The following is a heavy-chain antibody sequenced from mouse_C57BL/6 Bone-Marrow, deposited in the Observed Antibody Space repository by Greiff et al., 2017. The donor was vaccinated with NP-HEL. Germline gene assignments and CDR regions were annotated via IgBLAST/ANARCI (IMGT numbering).Heavy chain of an antibody. J-gene: IGHJ4*01. D-gene: IGHD2-5*01. Sequence: EVQLVESGPGMVKPSQSLSLTCTVTGYSITSGYDWHWIRHFPGNKLEWMGYISYSGSTNYNPSLKSRISITHDTSKNHFFLKLNSVTTEDTATYYCARSNTGDAMDYWGQGTSVTVSS. CDR3: ARSNTGDAMDY. V-gene: IGHV3-1*01. CDR1: GYSITSGYD. CDR2: ISYSGST.